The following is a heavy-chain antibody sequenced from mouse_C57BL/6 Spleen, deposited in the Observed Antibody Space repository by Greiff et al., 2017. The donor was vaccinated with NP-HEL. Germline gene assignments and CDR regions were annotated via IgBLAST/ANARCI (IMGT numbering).Heavy chain of an antibody. V-gene: IGHV2-3*01. D-gene: IGHD1-1*01. Sequence: VQLVESGPGLVAPSQSLSITCTVSGFSLTSYGVSWVRQPPGKGLEWLGVIWGDGSTNYHSALISRLSISKDNSKSQVFLKLNSLQTDDTATYYCAKTTVVATEAWFAYWGQGTLVTVSA. CDR1: GFSLTSYG. J-gene: IGHJ3*01. CDR2: IWGDGST. CDR3: AKTTVVATEAWFAY.